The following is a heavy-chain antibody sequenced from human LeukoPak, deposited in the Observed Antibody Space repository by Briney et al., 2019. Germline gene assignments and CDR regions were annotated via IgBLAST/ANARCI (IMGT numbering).Heavy chain of an antibody. D-gene: IGHD1-14*01. CDR1: GGSISSSSYY. V-gene: IGHV4-39*01. CDR2: IYYSGST. Sequence: PSETLSLTCTVSGGSISSSSYYWGWIRQPPGKGLEWIGSIYYSGSTYYNPSLKSRVTISVDTSKNQFSLKLSSVTAADTAVYYCARNQRNYYYYMDVWGKGTTVTISS. CDR3: ARNQRNYYYYMDV. J-gene: IGHJ6*03.